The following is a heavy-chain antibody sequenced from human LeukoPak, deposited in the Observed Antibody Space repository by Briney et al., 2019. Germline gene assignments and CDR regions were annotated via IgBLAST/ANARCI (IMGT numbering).Heavy chain of an antibody. CDR3: ARATYYYDPSHYSPHDWFDP. D-gene: IGHD3-22*01. J-gene: IGHJ5*02. Sequence: GGSLRLSCAASGFIFDDYGMSWVHQAPGKGLEWVSRINWNGGSTGYADSLKGRFTISRDNSKNTVYLQMNSLRADDTAVYYCARATYYYDPSHYSPHDWFDPWGQGTLVTVSS. CDR1: GFIFDDYG. V-gene: IGHV3-20*04. CDR2: INWNGGST.